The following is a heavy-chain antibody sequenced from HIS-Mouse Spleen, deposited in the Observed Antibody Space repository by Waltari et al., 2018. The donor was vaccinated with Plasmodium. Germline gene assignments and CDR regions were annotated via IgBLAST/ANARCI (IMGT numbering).Heavy chain of an antibody. D-gene: IGHD6-19*01. V-gene: IGHV1-18*01. CDR3: ARGSAGDAFDI. CDR2: VSAYNGNT. CDR1: GYTFTNYG. J-gene: IGHJ3*02. Sequence: QVQLVQSGAEVKKPGASVKVSCKASGYTFTNYGISWVRQAPGQGLEWLGWVSAYNGNTNDAPKLQGRLTMTTDTSTSTAYMEVRSLRSDDTAVYYCARGSAGDAFDIWGQGTMVTVSS.